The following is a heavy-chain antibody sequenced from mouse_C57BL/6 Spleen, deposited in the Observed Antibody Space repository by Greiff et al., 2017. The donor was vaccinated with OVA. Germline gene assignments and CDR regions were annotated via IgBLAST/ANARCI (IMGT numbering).Heavy chain of an antibody. CDR3: ARQIYYGNYVDY. CDR2: ISSGGSYT. CDR1: GFTFSSYG. Sequence: EVQGVESGGDLVKPGGSLKLSCAASGFTFSSYGLSWVRQTPDKRLEWVATISSGGSYTYYPDSVKGRFTISRDNAKNTLYLQMSSLKSEDTAMYYCARQIYYGNYVDYGGQGTTLTVSS. V-gene: IGHV5-6*01. J-gene: IGHJ2*01. D-gene: IGHD2-1*01.